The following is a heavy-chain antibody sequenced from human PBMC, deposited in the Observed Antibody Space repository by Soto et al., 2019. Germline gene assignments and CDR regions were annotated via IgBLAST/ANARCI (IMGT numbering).Heavy chain of an antibody. CDR2: ISGSGGST. D-gene: IGHD4-17*01. Sequence: EVQLLESGGGLVQPGGSLRLSCAASGFTFSSYAMSWVRQAPGKGLEWVSAISGSGGSTYYADSVKGRFTISRDNSKNTLYLHMNSLKAEDTPVYYCAKGPTTVVTPIAYWGQGTLVAVSS. CDR3: AKGPTTVVTPIAY. V-gene: IGHV3-23*01. J-gene: IGHJ4*02. CDR1: GFTFSSYA.